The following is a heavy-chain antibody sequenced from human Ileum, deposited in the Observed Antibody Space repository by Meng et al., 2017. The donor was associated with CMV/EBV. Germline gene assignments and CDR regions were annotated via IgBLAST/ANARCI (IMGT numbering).Heavy chain of an antibody. CDR1: GFTFSSCA. V-gene: IGHV3-30*04. D-gene: IGHD5/OR15-5a*01. CDR3: ARGSPFNPKDTSVYRHFDY. J-gene: IGHJ4*02. CDR2: ISFDGSEK. Sequence: GESLKISWAASGFTFSSCAMNWVRQAPGKGLEGVAVISFDGSEKYYTDPVKGRFTISRDGSKNTLYLEMDSLNAEDTAVDFCARGSPFNPKDTSVYRHFDYWGRGTLVTVSS.